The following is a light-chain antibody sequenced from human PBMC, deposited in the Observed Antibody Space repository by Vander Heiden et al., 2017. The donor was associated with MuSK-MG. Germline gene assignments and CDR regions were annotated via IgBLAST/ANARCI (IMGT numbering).Light chain of an antibody. CDR3: QQRNTDPSAYT. J-gene: IGKJ2*01. Sequence: DIQLTQSPSFLSASVGDRVTITCRARQGISKYLGWYKQKPGKAPKLLISLAFTLQSGVHSRFSGSGSGTEFNLTITSRQPEDFATYYCQQRNTDPSAYTFGQGTKLEIK. V-gene: IGKV1-9*01. CDR1: QGISKY. CDR2: LAF.